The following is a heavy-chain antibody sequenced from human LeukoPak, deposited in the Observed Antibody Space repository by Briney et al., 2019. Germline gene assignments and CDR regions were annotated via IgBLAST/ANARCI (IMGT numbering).Heavy chain of an antibody. CDR3: ARGNYEIDY. D-gene: IGHD3-3*01. CDR2: IYYSGST. V-gene: IGHV4-39*07. Sequence: SETLSLTCTVSGGSISSSSYYWGWIRQPPGKGLEWIGSIYYSGSTYYNPSLKSRVAMSVDTSKIQFSLKLSSVTAADTAVYYCARGNYEIDYWGQGTLVTVSS. CDR1: GGSISSSSYY. J-gene: IGHJ4*02.